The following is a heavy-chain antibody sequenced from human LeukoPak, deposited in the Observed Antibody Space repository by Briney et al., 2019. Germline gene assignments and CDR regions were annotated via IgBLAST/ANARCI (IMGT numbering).Heavy chain of an antibody. Sequence: PSETLSLTCTVSGGSISSYYWSWIRQSAGKGLEWIGRIYTSGSTNYNPSLKSRVTMSVDTSKNQFSLKLSSVTAADTAVYYCARSASPVAYAFDIWGQGTMVTVSS. CDR2: IYTSGST. V-gene: IGHV4-4*07. CDR1: GGSISSYY. CDR3: ARSASPVAYAFDI. J-gene: IGHJ3*02.